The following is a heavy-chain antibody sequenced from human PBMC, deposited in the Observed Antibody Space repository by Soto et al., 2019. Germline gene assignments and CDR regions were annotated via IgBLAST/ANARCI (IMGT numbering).Heavy chain of an antibody. V-gene: IGHV3-23*01. Sequence: EVQLLESGGGLVQPGGSLRLSCAASGFTFSSYAMSWVRQAPGKGLEWVSAISGSGGRTYYADSVKGRFTISRDNSKNTLYLQMNSLRAEDTAVYYCAKDIPGPSRYCSSTSCDPRPIAAAFCAFDFWGRGTMVTVSS. CDR2: ISGSGGRT. J-gene: IGHJ3*01. CDR1: GFTFSSYA. D-gene: IGHD2-2*01. CDR3: AKDIPGPSRYCSSTSCDPRPIAAAFCAFDF.